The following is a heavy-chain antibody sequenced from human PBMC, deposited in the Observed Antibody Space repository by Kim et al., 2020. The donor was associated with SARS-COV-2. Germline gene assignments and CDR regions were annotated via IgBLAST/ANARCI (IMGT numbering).Heavy chain of an antibody. J-gene: IGHJ4*02. D-gene: IGHD2-15*01. CDR2: ISGSGGST. CDR1: GFTFSNYA. Sequence: GGSLRLSCAASGFTFSNYAMSWVRQAPGKGLEWVSAISGSGGSTYYADSVKGRFTISRDNSKNTLYLQMNSLRAEDTAVYYCAKEEDIVVVVAATQDYWGQGTLVTVSS. CDR3: AKEEDIVVVVAATQDY. V-gene: IGHV3-23*01.